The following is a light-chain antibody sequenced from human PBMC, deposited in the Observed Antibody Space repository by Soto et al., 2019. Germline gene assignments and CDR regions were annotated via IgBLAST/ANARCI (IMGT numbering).Light chain of an antibody. Sequence: QSVLTQPASVSGSPGQAIAISCTGTSSDVGGYDYVSWYQQLPGKAPKLMIYDANNRPSGASNRFSGSKSGNTASLTISGLQAEDEADYYCSSYTGSSTHVFGTGTKVTVL. CDR2: DAN. J-gene: IGLJ1*01. V-gene: IGLV2-14*03. CDR3: SSYTGSSTHV. CDR1: SSDVGGYDY.